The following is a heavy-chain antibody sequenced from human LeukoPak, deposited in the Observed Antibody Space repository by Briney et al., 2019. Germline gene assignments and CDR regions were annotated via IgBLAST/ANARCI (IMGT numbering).Heavy chain of an antibody. Sequence: SETLSLTCTVSGGSISSSSYYWGWIRQPPGKGLEWIGSIYYSGSTDYNPSLKSRVTISVDTSKNQFSLKLSSVTAADTAVYYCVRDRELAYWGQGILVTVSS. CDR2: IYYSGST. CDR1: GGSISSSSYY. V-gene: IGHV4-39*07. J-gene: IGHJ4*02. CDR3: VRDRELAY. D-gene: IGHD1-1*01.